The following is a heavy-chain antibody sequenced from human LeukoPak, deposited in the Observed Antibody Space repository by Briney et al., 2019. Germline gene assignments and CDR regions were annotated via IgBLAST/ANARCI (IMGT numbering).Heavy chain of an antibody. CDR2: TNSDGSST. J-gene: IGHJ6*02. V-gene: IGHV3-74*01. CDR3: ARDYGRSRDYGMDV. CDR1: GFTFSSYW. D-gene: IGHD3-10*01. Sequence: PGGSLRLSCAASGFTFSSYWMHWVRQAPGKGLVWVSHTNSDGSSTTYADSVKGRFTISRDNAKNTLYLQMNSLRAEDTAVYFCARDYGRSRDYGMDVWGQGTTVTVSS.